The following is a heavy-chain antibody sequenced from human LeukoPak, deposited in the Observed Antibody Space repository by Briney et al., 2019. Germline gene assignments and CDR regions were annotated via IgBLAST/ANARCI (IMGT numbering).Heavy chain of an antibody. D-gene: IGHD1-26*01. Sequence: SETLSLTCTVSDYSISSGFHWGWIRQPPGKGLEWIATIHHSGSTNYNPSLKSRVTISVDTSKNQFSLKLSSVTAADTAVYYCARLPTGGAGWPNFAVWGQGTLVTVSS. CDR2: IHHSGST. V-gene: IGHV4-38-2*02. CDR3: ARLPTGGAGWPNFAV. CDR1: DYSISSGFH. J-gene: IGHJ4*02.